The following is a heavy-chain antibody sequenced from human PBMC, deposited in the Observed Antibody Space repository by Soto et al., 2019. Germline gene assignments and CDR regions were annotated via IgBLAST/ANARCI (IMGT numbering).Heavy chain of an antibody. V-gene: IGHV5-51*01. CDR2: IYPGDSDT. CDR1: GYSFTSYW. CDR3: ARHRTYCSSTSCYTTHYFDY. Sequence: GESLKISCKGSGYSFTSYWIGWVRQMPGKGLEWVGIIYPGDSDTRYSPSFQGQVTISADKSISTAYLQWSSLKASDTAMYYCARHRTYCSSTSCYTTHYFDYWGQGTLVTVSS. J-gene: IGHJ4*02. D-gene: IGHD2-2*02.